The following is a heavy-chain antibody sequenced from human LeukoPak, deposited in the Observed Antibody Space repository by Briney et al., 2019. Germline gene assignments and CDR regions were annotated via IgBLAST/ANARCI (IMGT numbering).Heavy chain of an antibody. J-gene: IGHJ4*02. CDR1: GFTFSSHS. Sequence: VRSLRLSCAASGFTFSSHSMNWVRQAPGQGLASVSSISSSSSYIYYADSVKGRFTISRDNAKNSLYLQMNSLRAEDAAVYYCARDLPLGSSGWGSIFDYWGQGTLVTVSS. V-gene: IGHV3-21*01. CDR2: ISSSSSYI. CDR3: ARDLPLGSSGWGSIFDY. D-gene: IGHD6-19*01.